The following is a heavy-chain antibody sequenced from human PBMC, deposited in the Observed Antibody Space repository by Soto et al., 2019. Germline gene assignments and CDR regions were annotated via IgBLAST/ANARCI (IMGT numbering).Heavy chain of an antibody. CDR1: GFTFSSYG. Sequence: QVQLVESGGGVVQPGRSLRLSCAASGFTFSSYGMHWVRQAPGKGLEWVAVISYDGSNKYYADSVKGRFTISRDNSKNTLYLQMNILRADDTAVYYCAKDQLRGVRGVITVYYGMDVWGQGTTVNVSS. J-gene: IGHJ6*02. V-gene: IGHV3-30*18. CDR3: AKDQLRGVRGVITVYYGMDV. CDR2: ISYDGSNK. D-gene: IGHD3-10*01.